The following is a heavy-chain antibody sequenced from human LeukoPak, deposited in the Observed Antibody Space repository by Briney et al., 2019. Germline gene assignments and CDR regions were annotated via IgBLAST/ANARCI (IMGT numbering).Heavy chain of an antibody. CDR2: FGPEDGET. V-gene: IGHV1-24*01. Sequence: ASVKDSCKVSGYTLTELSMHWVRQAPGKGLGWMGGFGPEDGETIYAQTLQGRVTMTEDTSTDTAYIELSSLRSEDTSVYYCATVFPPSYGDYETDDAFDIWGQGTMVTVS. J-gene: IGHJ3*02. CDR1: GYTLTELS. D-gene: IGHD4-17*01. CDR3: ATVFPPSYGDYETDDAFDI.